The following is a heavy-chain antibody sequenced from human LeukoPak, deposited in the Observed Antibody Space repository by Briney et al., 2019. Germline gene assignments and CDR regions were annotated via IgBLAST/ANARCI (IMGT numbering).Heavy chain of an antibody. J-gene: IGHJ4*02. CDR3: ARRPRTVTTPFDY. Sequence: ASVKVSFKASGYTFTGYYMHWVRQAPGQGLEWMGWINPNSGGTNYAQKFQGRVTMTRDTSISTAYMELSRLRSDDTAVYYCARRPRTVTTPFDYWGQGTLVTISS. V-gene: IGHV1-2*02. D-gene: IGHD4-17*01. CDR1: GYTFTGYY. CDR2: INPNSGGT.